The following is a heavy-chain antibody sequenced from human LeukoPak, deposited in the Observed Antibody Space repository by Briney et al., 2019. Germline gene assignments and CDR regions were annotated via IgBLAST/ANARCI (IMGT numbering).Heavy chain of an antibody. CDR3: GRESSSAPYLACFVF. V-gene: IGHV1-2*02. J-gene: IGHJ4*02. CDR1: GYTFTGYY. D-gene: IGHD2-15*01. CDR2: IIFYSGVT. Sequence: ASVKVSCTASGYTFTGYYMHWVRQAPGQGLEWMAWIIFYSGVTKYAQTFQGRVTMTGDTSISTAYMELSSLRSEDMAVYYCGRESSSAPYLACFVFWGEGTLVSVSS.